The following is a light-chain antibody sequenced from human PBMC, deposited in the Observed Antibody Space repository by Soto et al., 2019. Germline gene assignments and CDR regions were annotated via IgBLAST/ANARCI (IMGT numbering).Light chain of an antibody. CDR1: TGAVTSGHY. Sequence: QAVVTQEPSLTVSPGGTVTLTCGSSTGAVTSGHYPYWFQQKPGQAPKTLIYDTSNKNSWTPARFSGSLIGGKAALTLSGAQAEDEAEYYCLLSYSGASWVFGGGTKVTVL. CDR2: DTS. V-gene: IGLV7-46*01. CDR3: LLSYSGASWV. J-gene: IGLJ3*02.